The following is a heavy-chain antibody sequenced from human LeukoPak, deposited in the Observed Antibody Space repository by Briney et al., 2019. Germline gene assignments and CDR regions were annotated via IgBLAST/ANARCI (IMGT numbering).Heavy chain of an antibody. CDR1: GYSISSGYY. J-gene: IGHJ3*02. D-gene: IGHD5-18*01. CDR3: AGGYNYGLGPNI. V-gene: IGHV4-38-2*02. Sequence: SETLSLTCTVSGYSISSGYYWGWIRQPPGKGLEWIGSIYHSGSTYYNPSLKSRVTISVDTSKDQFSLKLSSVTAADTAVYYCAGGYNYGLGPNIWGQGTMVTVSS. CDR2: IYHSGST.